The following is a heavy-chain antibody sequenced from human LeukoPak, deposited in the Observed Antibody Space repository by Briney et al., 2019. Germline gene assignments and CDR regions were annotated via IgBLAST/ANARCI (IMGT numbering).Heavy chain of an antibody. D-gene: IGHD2-2*01. CDR1: GYSFTSNW. Sequence: GESLKISCKGSGYSFTSNWIGWVRQMPGKGLEWMGIIYPGDSDTRYSPSFQDQVTISADKSISTAYLQWSSLKASDTAMYYCARGYCSSTSCPYGMDVWGQGTTVTVSS. CDR3: ARGYCSSTSCPYGMDV. V-gene: IGHV5-51*01. CDR2: IYPGDSDT. J-gene: IGHJ6*02.